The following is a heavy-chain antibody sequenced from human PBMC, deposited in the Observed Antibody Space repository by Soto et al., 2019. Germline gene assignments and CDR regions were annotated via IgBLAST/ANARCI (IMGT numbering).Heavy chain of an antibody. V-gene: IGHV3-11*01. Sequence: QVQLVESGGGLVKPGGSLRLSCAASGFTFSDYYMSWIRQAPGKGLEWISYISSGGDTMYYVDSVKGRFTISRDNAKXXXXXXXXXXXXXXXXXXXXXXXXRHGSDWTERKFDSWGQGTLVTVSS. D-gene: IGHD6-19*01. J-gene: IGHJ4*02. CDR3: XXXXRHGSDWTERKFDS. CDR2: ISSGGDTM. CDR1: GFTFSDYY.